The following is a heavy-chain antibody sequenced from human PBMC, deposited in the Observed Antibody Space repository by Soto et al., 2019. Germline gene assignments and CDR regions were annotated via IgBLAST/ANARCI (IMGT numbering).Heavy chain of an antibody. CDR2: IYHSGST. CDR1: GGSISSSNW. D-gene: IGHD1-26*01. V-gene: IGHV4-4*02. Sequence: QVQLQESGPGLVKPSGTLSLTCAVSGGSISSSNWWSWVRQPPGKGLEWMGGIYHSGSTNYHPSLKSRVTRSVDKSKNQFSLKLSSVTAADTAVYYCARDVLRLVGATRRRWFDPWGQGTLVTVSS. CDR3: ARDVLRLVGATRRRWFDP. J-gene: IGHJ5*02.